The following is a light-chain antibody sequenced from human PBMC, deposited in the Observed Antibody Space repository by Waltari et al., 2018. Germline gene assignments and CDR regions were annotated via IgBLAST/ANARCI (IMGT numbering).Light chain of an antibody. CDR1: LSISTW. J-gene: IGKJ1*01. V-gene: IGKV1-5*01. CDR3: QQYYSSST. CDR2: DAS. Sequence: DIQMTQSPSTPSASVGDTIAITCRASLSISTWLAWYQQKPGKAPKLLIYDASSLESGVPSTFSGSGSGTEFTLTISSLQPDDFATYFCQQYYSSSTFGQGTKVEIK.